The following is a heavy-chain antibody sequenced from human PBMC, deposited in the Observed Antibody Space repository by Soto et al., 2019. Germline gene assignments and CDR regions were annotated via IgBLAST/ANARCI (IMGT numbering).Heavy chain of an antibody. V-gene: IGHV3-66*01. Sequence: GGSLRLSCAASGFTVSSNYMSWVRQAPGKGLEWISIIYSAGNTYYADSVKGRFTISRDNSENTLYLQMNSLRAEDTAVYYCAKEGGLSGSYYISSSYYFDYWGQGTLVTVSS. D-gene: IGHD1-26*01. CDR2: IYSAGNT. CDR1: GFTVSSNY. CDR3: AKEGGLSGSYYISSSYYFDY. J-gene: IGHJ4*02.